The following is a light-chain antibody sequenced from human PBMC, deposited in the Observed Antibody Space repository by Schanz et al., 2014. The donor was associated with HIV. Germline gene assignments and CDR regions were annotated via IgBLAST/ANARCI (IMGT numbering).Light chain of an antibody. J-gene: IGKJ2*01. CDR1: QTISSW. Sequence: DIQMTQSPSTLSASVGDRVTITCRASQTISSWLAWYQQKPGKAPKYLIYKASSLQYGVPSRFSGSGSGKDFTLTINSLQPEDFATYYCHQYNSFPHTFGQGTKLEI. CDR3: HQYNSFPHT. V-gene: IGKV1-5*03. CDR2: KAS.